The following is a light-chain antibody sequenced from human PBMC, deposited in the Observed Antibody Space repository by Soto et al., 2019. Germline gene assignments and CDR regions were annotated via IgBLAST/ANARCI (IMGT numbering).Light chain of an antibody. CDR3: GTWDSSLSAKWV. CDR2: ENN. V-gene: IGLV1-51*02. Sequence: QSVLTQPPSVSAAPGQKVTISCSGSSSNIGNNYVSWYQQLPGTAPKLLIYENNKRPSGIPDRFSGSKSGTSATLGITGLQTGDEADYYCGTWDSSLSAKWVFGGGTKLT. CDR1: SSNIGNNY. J-gene: IGLJ3*02.